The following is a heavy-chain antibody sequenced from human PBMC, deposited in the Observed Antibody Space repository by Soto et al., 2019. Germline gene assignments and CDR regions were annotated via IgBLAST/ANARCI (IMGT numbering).Heavy chain of an antibody. CDR2: IYYSGST. CDR3: ARASSLHGDAFDI. CDR1: GGSISSYY. D-gene: IGHD6-19*01. V-gene: IGHV4-59*01. J-gene: IGHJ3*02. Sequence: QVQLQESGPGLVKPSETLSLTCTVSGGSISSYYWSWIRQPPGKGLEWIGYIYYSGSTNYNPSLKSRVTISVDTSKNQFSLKLSSVTAADTAVYYCARASSLHGDAFDIWGQGTMVTVSS.